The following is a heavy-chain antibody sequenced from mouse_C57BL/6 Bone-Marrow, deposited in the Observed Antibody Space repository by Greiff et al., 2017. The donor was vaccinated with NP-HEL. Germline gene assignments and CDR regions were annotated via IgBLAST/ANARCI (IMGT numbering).Heavy chain of an antibody. CDR2: ISDGGSYT. V-gene: IGHV5-4*01. Sequence: DVMLVESGGGLVKPGGSLKLSCAASGFTFSSYAMSWVRQTPEKRLEWVATISDGGSYTYYPDNVKGRFTISRDNAKNNLYLQMSHLKSEDTAMYYCARDPPITPVVYWYFDVWGTGTTVTVSS. D-gene: IGHD1-1*01. J-gene: IGHJ1*03. CDR3: ARDPPITPVVYWYFDV. CDR1: GFTFSSYA.